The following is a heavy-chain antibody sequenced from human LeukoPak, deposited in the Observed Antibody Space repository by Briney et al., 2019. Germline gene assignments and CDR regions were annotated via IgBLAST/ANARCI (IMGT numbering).Heavy chain of an antibody. CDR2: ISPNTGGT. CDR1: GYTFTGYY. J-gene: IGHJ4*02. V-gene: IGHV1-2*02. CDR3: AGDRGYSGYDV. Sequence: ASVKVSCKASGYTFTGYYMHWVRQAPGQGLEWLGWISPNTGGTHYAQNFQDRVTMTRDTSISTAYMDLSRLRSDDTAVYYCAGDRGYSGYDVWGQGTLVTVSS. D-gene: IGHD5-12*01.